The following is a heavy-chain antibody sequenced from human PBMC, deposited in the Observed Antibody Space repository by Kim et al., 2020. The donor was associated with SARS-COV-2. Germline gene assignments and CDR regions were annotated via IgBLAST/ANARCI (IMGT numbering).Heavy chain of an antibody. J-gene: IGHJ4*02. V-gene: IGHV6-1*01. CDR3: ARNFDY. CDR2: RSKSYK. Sequence: RSKSYKDYAVSVKSRTTINPDTSKNQFSLQLNSVTPEDTAVYYCARNFDYWGQGTLVTVSS.